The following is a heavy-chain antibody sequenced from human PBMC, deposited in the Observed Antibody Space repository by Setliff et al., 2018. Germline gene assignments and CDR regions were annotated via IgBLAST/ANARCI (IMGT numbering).Heavy chain of an antibody. CDR1: GFTFSSDA. CDR3: ARVKPFAMDV. J-gene: IGHJ6*02. V-gene: IGHV3-48*03. Sequence: PGGSLRLSCAASGFTFSSDAMTWVRQAPGKGLEWISYISTTGSTENYADSVKGRFTVSRDNAENSLYLQMNRLRAEDTAVYYCARVKPFAMDVWGQGTTVTVSS. CDR2: ISTTGSTE.